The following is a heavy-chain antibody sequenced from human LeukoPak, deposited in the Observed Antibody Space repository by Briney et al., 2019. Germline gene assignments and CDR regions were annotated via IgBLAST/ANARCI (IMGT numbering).Heavy chain of an antibody. CDR2: IYYSGST. J-gene: IGHJ5*02. CDR1: GGSISSSSYY. CDR3: ARGDGPGGFDP. V-gene: IGHV4-39*07. Sequence: SETLSLTCTVSGGSISSSSYYWGWIRQPPGKGLEWIGSIYYSGSTYYNPSLKSRVTISADTSKNQFSLKLSSVTAADTAVYYCARGDGPGGFDPWGQGTLVTVSS. D-gene: IGHD2-8*01.